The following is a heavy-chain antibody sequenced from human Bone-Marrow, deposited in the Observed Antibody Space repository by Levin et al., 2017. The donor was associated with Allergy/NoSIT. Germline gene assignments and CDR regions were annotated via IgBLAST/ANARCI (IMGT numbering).Heavy chain of an antibody. V-gene: IGHV4-59*01. CDR3: ARDSSWYNY. Sequence: KASETLSLTCTVSGGSISSYYWSWIRQPPGKGLEWIGYIYYSGSTNYNPSLKSRVTISVDTSKNQFSLKLSSVTAADTAVYYCARDSSWYNYWGQGTLVTVSS. J-gene: IGHJ4*02. CDR1: GGSISSYY. D-gene: IGHD6-13*01. CDR2: IYYSGST.